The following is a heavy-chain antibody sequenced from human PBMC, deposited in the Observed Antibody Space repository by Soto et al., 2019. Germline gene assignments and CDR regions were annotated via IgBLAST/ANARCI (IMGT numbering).Heavy chain of an antibody. CDR3: ASNYLYYYGSGNTNYYGMDV. V-gene: IGHV1-18*01. CDR2: ISAYNGNT. Sequence: QVQLVQSGAEVKKPGASVKVSCKASGYTFTSYGISWVRQAPGQGLEWMGWISAYNGNTNYAQKLQGRVTMTTDTSTSTANMELRSLRAYDTAVYYCASNYLYYYGSGNTNYYGMDVWGQGTTFTVSS. D-gene: IGHD3-10*01. CDR1: GYTFTSYG. J-gene: IGHJ6*02.